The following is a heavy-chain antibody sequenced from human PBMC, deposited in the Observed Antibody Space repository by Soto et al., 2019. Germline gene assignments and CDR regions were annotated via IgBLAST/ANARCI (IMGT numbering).Heavy chain of an antibody. J-gene: IGHJ4*02. D-gene: IGHD6-13*01. CDR1: GGTFSSYA. CDR2: IIPIFGTA. Sequence: GASVKVSCKASGGTFSSYAISWVRQAPGQGLEWMGGIIPIFGTANYAQKFQGRVTITADESTSTAYMELSSLRSEDTAVYYRARGAAAGMYYFDYWGQGTLVTVSS. CDR3: ARGAAAGMYYFDY. V-gene: IGHV1-69*13.